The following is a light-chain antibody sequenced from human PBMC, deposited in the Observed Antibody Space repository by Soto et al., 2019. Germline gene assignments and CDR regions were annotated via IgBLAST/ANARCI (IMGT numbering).Light chain of an antibody. Sequence: ILLTQSPGTLSLSAGGRATLSCRASQSVGSNLAWYQQKPGQAPRLLIYAASTRATRIPARFSGSGSRTDFTLTITSLEPEAFAVYYCQPSHNWPRTFGQGTKVDIK. CDR3: QPSHNWPRT. J-gene: IGKJ1*01. V-gene: IGKV3-11*01. CDR1: QSVGSN. CDR2: AAS.